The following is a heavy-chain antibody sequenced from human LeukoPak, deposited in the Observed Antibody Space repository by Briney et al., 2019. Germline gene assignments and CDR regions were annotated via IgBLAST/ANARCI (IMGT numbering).Heavy chain of an antibody. Sequence: GSLRLSCAASGFTFSSYWMHWVRQAPGKGLVWVSRINIDGSITSYADSVKGRFTISRDNAKNTLYLQMNSLRAEDSAVYYCARGPIDYYYGMDVWGQGTTVTVSS. CDR1: GFTFSSYW. V-gene: IGHV3-74*01. D-gene: IGHD1-26*01. J-gene: IGHJ6*02. CDR2: INIDGSIT. CDR3: ARGPIDYYYGMDV.